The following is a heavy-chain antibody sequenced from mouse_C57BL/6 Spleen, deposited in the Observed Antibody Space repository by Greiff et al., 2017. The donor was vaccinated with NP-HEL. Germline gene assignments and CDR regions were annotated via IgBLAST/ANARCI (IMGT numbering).Heavy chain of an antibody. V-gene: IGHV1-50*01. CDR2: IDPSDSYT. CDR1: RYTFTSYW. Sequence: VQLQQPGAELVKPGASVKLSCKASRYTFTSYWMQWVKQRPGQGLEWIGEIDPSDSYTNYNQKFKGKATLTVDTSSSTAYMQLSSLTSEDSAVYYCARREVYSNYVEWYFDVWGTGTTVTVSS. CDR3: ARREVYSNYVEWYFDV. D-gene: IGHD2-5*01. J-gene: IGHJ1*03.